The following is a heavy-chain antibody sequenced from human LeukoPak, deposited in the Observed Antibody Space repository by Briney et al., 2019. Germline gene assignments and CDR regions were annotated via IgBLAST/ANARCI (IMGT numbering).Heavy chain of an antibody. J-gene: IGHJ4*02. CDR3: ARSRSSWDPYIDY. Sequence: TSETLSLTCTVSGGSISSSSYYWGWIRQPPGKGLEWIGSIYYSGSTYYNPSLKSRVTISVDTSKNQFSLKLSSVTAADTAVYYCARSRSSWDPYIDYWGQGTLVTVSS. D-gene: IGHD6-13*01. V-gene: IGHV4-39*07. CDR1: GGSISSSSYY. CDR2: IYYSGST.